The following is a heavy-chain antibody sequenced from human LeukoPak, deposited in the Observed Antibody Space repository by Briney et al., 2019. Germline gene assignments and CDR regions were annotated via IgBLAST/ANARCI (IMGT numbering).Heavy chain of an antibody. V-gene: IGHV1-18*04. CDR1: GYTFTSYG. J-gene: IGHJ4*02. D-gene: IGHD3-10*01. Sequence: ASVKVSCKASGYTFTSYGISWVRQAPGQGLEWMGWIGAYNGNTNYAQKLQGRVTMTTDTSTSTAYMELRSLRSDDTAVYYCARDGKYYYGSGSYSFDYWGQGTLVTVSS. CDR3: ARDGKYYYGSGSYSFDY. CDR2: IGAYNGNT.